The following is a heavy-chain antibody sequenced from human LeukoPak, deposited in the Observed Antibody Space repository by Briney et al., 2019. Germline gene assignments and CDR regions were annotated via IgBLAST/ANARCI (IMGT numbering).Heavy chain of an antibody. CDR2: IYSGGST. V-gene: IGHV3-66*01. J-gene: IGHJ6*02. D-gene: IGHD5-24*01. CDR3: ARKRDGYNSNFYYYGLDV. CDR1: GFXVSSNS. Sequence: GGSLRLSCAASGFXVSSNSINWVRQAPGKGLEWVSVIYSGGSTYYADSVKGRFSISRDNSNNTLYLQMNSLRAEDTAVYYCARKRDGYNSNFYYYGLDVWGQGTTVTVSS.